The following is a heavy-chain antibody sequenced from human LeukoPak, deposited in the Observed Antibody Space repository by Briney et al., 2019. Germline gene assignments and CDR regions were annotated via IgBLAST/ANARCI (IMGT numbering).Heavy chain of an antibody. V-gene: IGHV4-34*01. CDR2: INHSGST. D-gene: IGHD2-2*01. CDR3: ARHPGYCSSTSCQNWFDP. Sequence: PSETLSLTCAVYGGSFSGYYWSWIRQPPGKGLEWIGEINHSGSTYYNPSLKSRVTISVDTSKNQFSLKLSSVTAADTAVYYCARHPGYCSSTSCQNWFDPWGQGTLVTVSS. J-gene: IGHJ5*02. CDR1: GGSFSGYY.